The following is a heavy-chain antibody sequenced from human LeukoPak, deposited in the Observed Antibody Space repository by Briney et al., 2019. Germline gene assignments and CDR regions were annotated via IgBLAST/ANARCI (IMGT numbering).Heavy chain of an antibody. D-gene: IGHD6-19*01. CDR3: AKHGSGRYFDY. CDR2: ISDSGGKT. J-gene: IGHJ4*02. V-gene: IGHV3-23*01. Sequence: GGSLRLSCAASGFTFSTFSNYGMSWVRQAPGKGLEWVSAISDSGGKTYYADSMKGRFTISRDNSKNTLYLQMNSLRAEDTAVYYCAKHGSGRYFDYWGQGTLITVSS. CDR1: GFTFSTFSNYG.